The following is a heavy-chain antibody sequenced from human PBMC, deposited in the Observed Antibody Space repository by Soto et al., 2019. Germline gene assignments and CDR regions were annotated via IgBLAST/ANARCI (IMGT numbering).Heavy chain of an antibody. V-gene: IGHV3-7*03. CDR1: GFTFSSYW. CDR3: ARALRLYYDFWSGSNWFDP. Sequence: GSLRLSCAASGFTFSSYWMSWVRQAPGKGLEWVANIKQDGSEKYYVDSVKGRFTISRDNAKNSLYLQMNSLRAEDTAVYYCARALRLYYDFWSGSNWFDPWGQGTLVTVSS. CDR2: IKQDGSEK. J-gene: IGHJ5*02. D-gene: IGHD3-3*01.